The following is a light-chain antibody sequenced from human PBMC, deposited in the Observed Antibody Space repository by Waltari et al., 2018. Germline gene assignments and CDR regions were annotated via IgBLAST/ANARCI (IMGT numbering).Light chain of an antibody. V-gene: IGLV2-14*01. Sequence: QSALTQPASVSGSPGQPTTISCTGTSSDVVDYNFVSWYQQHPGKAPKLMIYEVSNRPSGVSNRFSGSKSGNTASLTVSGLQAEDEADYYCSSYTSSSSLYVFGTGTKVTVL. CDR3: SSYTSSSSLYV. CDR2: EVS. J-gene: IGLJ1*01. CDR1: SSDVVDYNF.